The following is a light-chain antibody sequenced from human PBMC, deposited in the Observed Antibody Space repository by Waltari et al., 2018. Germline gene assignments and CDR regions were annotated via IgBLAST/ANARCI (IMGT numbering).Light chain of an antibody. CDR1: QRISSY. V-gene: IGKV1-39*01. CDR2: STS. CDR3: QQSYRDVGFR. Sequence: DIQMTQSPSSLSASVGDRVTITCRAAQRISSYLNWYQVKPGKAPKLLIYSTSTLQNGVPSRFSGSGAGTQFTLTISGLQPEDFATYYCQQSYRDVGFRFGQGTKL. J-gene: IGKJ2*03.